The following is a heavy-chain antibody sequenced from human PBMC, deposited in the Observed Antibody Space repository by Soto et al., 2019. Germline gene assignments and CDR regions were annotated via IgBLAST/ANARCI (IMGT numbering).Heavy chain of an antibody. CDR3: AREGCISTSCYNRYYYYYGMDV. CDR2: INPSGGST. J-gene: IGHJ6*02. D-gene: IGHD2-2*02. CDR1: GYTFTSYY. V-gene: IGHV1-46*01. Sequence: QVQLVQSGAEVKKPGASVKVSCKASGYTFTSYYMHWVRQAPGQGLEWMGIINPSGGSTSYAQKFQGRVTMTRDTSTGTVYRELSSRRSEDTAVYYCAREGCISTSCYNRYYYYYGMDVWGQGTTVTVSS.